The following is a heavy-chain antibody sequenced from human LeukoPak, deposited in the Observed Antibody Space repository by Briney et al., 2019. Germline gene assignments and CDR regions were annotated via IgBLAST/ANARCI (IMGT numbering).Heavy chain of an antibody. J-gene: IGHJ4*02. Sequence: SETLSLTCTVSGGSISSSSYYWGWIRQPPGKGLEWIGSIYYSGSTYYNPSLKSRVTISVDTSKNQFSLKLSSVTAADTAVYYCARWGPRYCSGGSCYSDYWGQGTLVIVSS. D-gene: IGHD2-15*01. V-gene: IGHV4-39*01. CDR3: ARWGPRYCSGGSCYSDY. CDR2: IYYSGST. CDR1: GGSISSSSYY.